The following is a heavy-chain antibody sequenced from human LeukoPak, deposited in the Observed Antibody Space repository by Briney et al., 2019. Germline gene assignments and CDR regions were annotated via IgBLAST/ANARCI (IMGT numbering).Heavy chain of an antibody. V-gene: IGHV4-39*01. CDR1: GGSISSSSYY. CDR2: IYYSGST. D-gene: IGHD5/OR15-5a*01. Sequence: PSETLSLTCTVSGGSISSSSYYWGWIRQPPGKGLEWIGSIYYSGSTYYNPSLKSRVTISVDTSKNQFSLKLSSVTAADTAVYYCEGTHVYGDEWGQGTLVSVSS. CDR3: EGTHVYGDE. J-gene: IGHJ4*02.